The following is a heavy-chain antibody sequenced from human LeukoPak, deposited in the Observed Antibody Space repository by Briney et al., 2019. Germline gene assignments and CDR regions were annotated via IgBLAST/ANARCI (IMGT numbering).Heavy chain of an antibody. Sequence: PGRSLRLSCAASGFTFSSYGMHWVRQAPGKGLEWVAVISYDGSKKYYADSVKGRFTISRDNSKNTLYLQMNSLRAEDTAVYYCAKATYYDDSSGFNHYYYYYCMDVWGQGTTVTVSS. V-gene: IGHV3-30*18. D-gene: IGHD3-22*01. CDR3: AKATYYDDSSGFNHYYYYYCMDV. CDR1: GFTFSSYG. CDR2: ISYDGSKK. J-gene: IGHJ6*02.